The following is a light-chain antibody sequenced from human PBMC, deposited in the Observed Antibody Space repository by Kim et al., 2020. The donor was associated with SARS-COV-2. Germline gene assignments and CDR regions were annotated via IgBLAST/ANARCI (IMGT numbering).Light chain of an antibody. CDR1: QAIGKD. Sequence: ASVGDRVTITCRESQAIGKDVGWFQQKAGKAPSLLIYGASGLQSGVSSRFRGSGSGTEFTLTINSLQPEDFATYYCLQDYNYPWTFGQGTKVDIK. CDR3: LQDYNYPWT. J-gene: IGKJ1*01. V-gene: IGKV1-6*01. CDR2: GAS.